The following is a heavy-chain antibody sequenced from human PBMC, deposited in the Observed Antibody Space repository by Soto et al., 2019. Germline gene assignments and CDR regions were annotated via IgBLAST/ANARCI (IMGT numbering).Heavy chain of an antibody. V-gene: IGHV1-2*02. Sequence: ASVKVSCKASGYTFTGDYMHWVRQAPGQGLEWMGWINPNSGGTNYAQKFQGRVTMTRDTSISTAYMELSRLRSDDTAVYYCARVKGVGATWGLDYWGQGTLVTVSS. CDR2: INPNSGGT. J-gene: IGHJ4*02. CDR3: ARVKGVGATWGLDY. D-gene: IGHD1-26*01. CDR1: GYTFTGDY.